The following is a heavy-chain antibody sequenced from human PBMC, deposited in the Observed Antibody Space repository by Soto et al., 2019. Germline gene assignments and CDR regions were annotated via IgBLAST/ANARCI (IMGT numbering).Heavy chain of an antibody. D-gene: IGHD5-18*01. CDR1: GFTFSDHY. CDR3: ARGYSYGLYYYYGMDV. V-gene: IGHV3-72*01. CDR2: TRNKANSYTT. J-gene: IGHJ6*02. Sequence: PGGSLRLSCAASGFTFSDHYMDWVRQAPGKGLEWVGRTRNKANSYTTEYAASVKGRFTISRDDSKNSLYLQMNSLKTEDTAVYYCARGYSYGLYYYYGMDVWGQGTTVTVSS.